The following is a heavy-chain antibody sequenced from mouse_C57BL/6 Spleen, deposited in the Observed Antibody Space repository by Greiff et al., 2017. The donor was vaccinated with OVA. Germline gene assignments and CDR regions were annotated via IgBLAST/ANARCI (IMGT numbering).Heavy chain of an antibody. V-gene: IGHV2-2*01. D-gene: IGHD1-1*01. Sequence: QVQLQQSGPGLVQPSQSLSITCTVSGFSLTSYGVHWVRQSPGKGLEWLGVIWSGGSTDYTAAFISRLSISKDNSKSQVFFKMNSLQADDTAIYYCARNPITTVVGHWYFDVWGTGTTVTVSS. CDR1: GFSLTSYG. CDR3: ARNPITTVVGHWYFDV. J-gene: IGHJ1*03. CDR2: IWSGGST.